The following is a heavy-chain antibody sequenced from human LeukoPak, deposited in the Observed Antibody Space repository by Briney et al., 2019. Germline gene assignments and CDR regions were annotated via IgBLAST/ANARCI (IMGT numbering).Heavy chain of an antibody. CDR1: GFTFSSYA. V-gene: IGHV3-23*01. D-gene: IGHD3-16*01. CDR2: ISGSGGST. CDR3: AKTPNYDYVWGRGGYFDY. Sequence: GGSLRLSCAASGFTFSSYAMSWVRQAPGKGLEWVSAISGSGGSTYYADSVKGRFTISRDNYKNTLYLQMNSLRAEDKAVYYCAKTPNYDYVWGRGGYFDYWGQGTLVTVSS. J-gene: IGHJ4*02.